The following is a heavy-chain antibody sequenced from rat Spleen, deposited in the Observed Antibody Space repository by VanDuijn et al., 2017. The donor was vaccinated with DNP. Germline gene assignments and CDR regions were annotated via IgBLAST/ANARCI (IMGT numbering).Heavy chain of an antibody. CDR1: GFSLTSYH. CDR2: IQSGGNT. Sequence: QVQLMESGPGLVQPSQTLSLTCTVSGFSLTSYHVHWVRQPPGKGLEWMGRIQSGGNTDYSSALKSRLRISRDTSKSQVFLKMNSVQAEDTAIYFCTRSLATVAPSGAMDAWGQGTSVTVSS. CDR3: TRSLATVAPSGAMDA. D-gene: IGHD1-3*01. V-gene: IGHV2-27*01. J-gene: IGHJ4*01.